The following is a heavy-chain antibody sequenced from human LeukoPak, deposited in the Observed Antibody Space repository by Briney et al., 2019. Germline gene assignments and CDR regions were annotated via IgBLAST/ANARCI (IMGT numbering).Heavy chain of an antibody. CDR1: GGTFSNFG. CDR3: ARVLSGRTVWSPYYYYYMDV. CDR2: IIPFFAII. Sequence: SVKVSCKASGGTFSNFGFTWVRQAPGQGLEWMGGIIPFFAIINYAERFQGRVTISADESTTTAYMELSNLRSEDTAVYYCARVLSGRTVWSPYYYYYMDVWGKGTTVTISS. D-gene: IGHD2-8*02. J-gene: IGHJ6*03. V-gene: IGHV1-69*13.